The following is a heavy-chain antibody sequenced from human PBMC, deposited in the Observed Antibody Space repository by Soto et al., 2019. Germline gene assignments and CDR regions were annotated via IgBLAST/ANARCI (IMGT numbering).Heavy chain of an antibody. J-gene: IGHJ5*02. D-gene: IGHD3-22*01. V-gene: IGHV4-38-2*01. CDR2: SYHGGSS. CDR3: ARVGPWVPYYYDSSPYTFENWFDP. CDR1: GYSISSGYY. Sequence: KTSETLSLTCAASGYSISSGYYWGWLRQPPGKGLEWIGSSYHGGSSYYNPSLNSRVTLSIDMTNNHISLILNSVTAADTAVYYCARVGPWVPYYYDSSPYTFENWFDPWCQGTLVTVSS.